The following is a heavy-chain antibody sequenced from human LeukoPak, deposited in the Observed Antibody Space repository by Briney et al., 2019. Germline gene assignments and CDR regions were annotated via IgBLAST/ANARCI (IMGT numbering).Heavy chain of an antibody. CDR1: GFTFSSYA. CDR2: ISYDGSNK. CDR3: ARNYYDSSGQEIDH. V-gene: IGHV3-30-3*01. D-gene: IGHD3-22*01. J-gene: IGHJ4*02. Sequence: GGSLRLSCAASGFTFSSYAMHWVRQAPGKGLEWVAVISYDGSNKYYADSVKGRFTISRDNSKNTLYLQMNSLRAEDTAVYYCARNYYDSSGQEIDHWGQGTLVTVSS.